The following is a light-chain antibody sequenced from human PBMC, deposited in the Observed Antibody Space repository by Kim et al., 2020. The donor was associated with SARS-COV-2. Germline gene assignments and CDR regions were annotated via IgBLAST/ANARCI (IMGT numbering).Light chain of an antibody. J-gene: IGLJ3*02. CDR3: QSADSSGSYWV. Sequence: SYELTQPPSVSVSPGQTARLTCTGDALPKQYAYWYQQKPGQAPVLVIYQDSERPSGIPERFSGSSSGTTVTLTISGVQAEDEADYYCQSADSSGSYWVFG. V-gene: IGLV3-25*03. CDR2: QDS. CDR1: ALPKQY.